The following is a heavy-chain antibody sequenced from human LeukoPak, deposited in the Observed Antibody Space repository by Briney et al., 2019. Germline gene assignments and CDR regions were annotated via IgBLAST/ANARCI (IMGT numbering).Heavy chain of an antibody. D-gene: IGHD2-15*01. V-gene: IGHV3-23*01. CDR2: ISSTGGTT. CDR1: GFTFSSYA. Sequence: GGSLRLSCAASGFTFSSYAMTWVRQAPGKGLEWVSSISSTGGTTYYADSVKGRFTISRDNSKNTLYLQMNSLRAEDTAIYYCAKNGDRGAYCTGGTCYPYFYYYMDVWGKGTTVTI. J-gene: IGHJ6*03. CDR3: AKNGDRGAYCTGGTCYPYFYYYMDV.